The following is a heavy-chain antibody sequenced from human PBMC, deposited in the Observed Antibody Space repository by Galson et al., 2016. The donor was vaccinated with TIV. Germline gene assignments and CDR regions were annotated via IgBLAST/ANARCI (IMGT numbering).Heavy chain of an antibody. CDR1: GYTFTSRA. CDR3: ARDGGGTPAKSLGY. Sequence: SVKVSCKASGYTFTSRAVHWVRQAPGQSLEWMAWINAGNGNKKYSENFQGRLTITRGTSASTVYMELSSLRSEDTAVYYCARDGGGTPAKSLGYWGQGTLVTVSS. J-gene: IGHJ4*02. V-gene: IGHV1-3*01. CDR2: INAGNGNK. D-gene: IGHD3-16*01.